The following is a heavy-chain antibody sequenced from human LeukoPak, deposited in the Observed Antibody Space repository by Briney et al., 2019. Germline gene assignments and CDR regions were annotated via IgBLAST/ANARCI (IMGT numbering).Heavy chain of an antibody. V-gene: IGHV3-74*01. J-gene: IGHJ5*02. CDR1: GFTSSSYW. CDR3: ARGRGPYGWFDP. Sequence: GGSLRLSCAASGFTSSSYWMHWVRQAPGKGLVWVSRINSDGSNTTYADSVKGRSTISRYNAKNTVYLQRNSLRAKGTAVYYCARGRGPYGWFDPWGQGTLVTVSS. D-gene: IGHD3-10*01. CDR2: INSDGSNT.